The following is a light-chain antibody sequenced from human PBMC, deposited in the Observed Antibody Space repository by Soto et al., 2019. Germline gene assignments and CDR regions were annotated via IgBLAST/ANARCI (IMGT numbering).Light chain of an antibody. CDR3: CSYANGNTLL. J-gene: IGLJ2*01. Sequence: QSVLTQPASVSGSPGQSITISCTGTSSDVGSYDLVSWYQHHPGTAPKLILYEVTKRPSGVSNRFSGSKSGNTASLTISGLQTEDDSHYYCCSYANGNTLLFGGGTK. CDR1: SSDVGSYDL. CDR2: EVT. V-gene: IGLV2-23*02.